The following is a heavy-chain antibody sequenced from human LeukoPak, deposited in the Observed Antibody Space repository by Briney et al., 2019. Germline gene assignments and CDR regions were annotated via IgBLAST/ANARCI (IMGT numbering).Heavy chain of an antibody. D-gene: IGHD6-13*01. J-gene: IGHJ5*02. Sequence: GGSLRLSCAASGFTVSSNYMSWVRQAPGKGLEWVSVIYSGGSTYYSDSVKGSFTISRDNSKKTLYLQMNSLRGEDSAVYYCARESSSSWYNWFDPWGQGTLVTVSS. V-gene: IGHV3-66*01. CDR1: GFTVSSNY. CDR2: IYSGGST. CDR3: ARESSSSWYNWFDP.